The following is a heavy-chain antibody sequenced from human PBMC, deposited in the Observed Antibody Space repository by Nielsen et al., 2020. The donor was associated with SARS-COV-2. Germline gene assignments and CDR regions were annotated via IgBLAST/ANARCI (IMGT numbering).Heavy chain of an antibody. CDR2: INPNSGNT. D-gene: IGHD3-10*01. CDR3: ARNGVRGVPNAFDI. V-gene: IGHV1-18*04. J-gene: IGHJ3*02. CDR1: GYTFTGYY. Sequence: ASVKVSCKASGYTFTGYYMHWVRQAPGQGLEWMGWINPNSGNTNYAQKLQGRVTMTTDTSTSTAYMELRSLRSDDTAVYYCARNGVRGVPNAFDIWGQGTMVTVSS.